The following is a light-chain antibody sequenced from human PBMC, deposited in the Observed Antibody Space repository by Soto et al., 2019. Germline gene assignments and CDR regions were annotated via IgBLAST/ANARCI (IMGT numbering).Light chain of an antibody. CDR3: QHYKTYSRT. Sequence: IQLTQSPSSLSASVGDRVTITCRASQSIGNWLAWYQQKPGKAPKLLIYDASTLESGVPSRFSGSGSGTEFTLTISSLQPDDSATYYCQHYKTYSRTFGQGTKVDIK. V-gene: IGKV1-5*01. J-gene: IGKJ1*01. CDR1: QSIGNW. CDR2: DAS.